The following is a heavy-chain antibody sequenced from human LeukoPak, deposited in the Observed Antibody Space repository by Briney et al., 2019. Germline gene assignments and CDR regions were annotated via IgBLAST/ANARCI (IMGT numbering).Heavy chain of an antibody. CDR3: AKGVRFLDWWILDY. Sequence: GGSLRLSCAASGFTFSSYAMSWVRQAPEKGLEWVSAISGSDSTYYADSVKGRFTISRDNSKNTLYLQMNSLRAEDTAIYYCAKGVRFLDWWILDYWGQGSLVTVSS. CDR2: ISGSDST. D-gene: IGHD3-9*01. CDR1: GFTFSSYA. J-gene: IGHJ4*02. V-gene: IGHV3-23*01.